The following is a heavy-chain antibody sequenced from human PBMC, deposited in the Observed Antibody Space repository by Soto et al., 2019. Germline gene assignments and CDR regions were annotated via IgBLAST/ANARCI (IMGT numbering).Heavy chain of an antibody. CDR3: AQGRGSGLAWYFDN. CDR1: GFTFKESA. V-gene: IGHV3-23*01. CDR2: ISDSGDST. J-gene: IGHJ4*02. D-gene: IGHD6-19*01. Sequence: EVRLREAGGGLKQPGGSLRLSCAASGFTFKESAMNWVRQAPGKGREWGASISDSGDSTGYAESVRGRLSISRDNSKNTLYLQRNSLRGEDTGVYYCAQGRGSGLAWYFDNWGQGTLVTVSS.